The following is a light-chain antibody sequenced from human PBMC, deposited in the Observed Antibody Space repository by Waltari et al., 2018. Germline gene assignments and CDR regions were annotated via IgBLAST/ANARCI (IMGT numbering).Light chain of an antibody. CDR1: QAISNY. CDR3: QQYNDSTPDT. J-gene: IGKJ2*01. CDR2: DAS. V-gene: IGKV1-33*01. Sequence: DIQMTQSPSPLSASVGDTVTITCQASQAISNYLNWYQQKPGEAPQLLIYDASNLETGGPSRFSGSRSVTNDTFTITGLQHEDVATYYCQQYNDSTPDTFGQGTRLEIK.